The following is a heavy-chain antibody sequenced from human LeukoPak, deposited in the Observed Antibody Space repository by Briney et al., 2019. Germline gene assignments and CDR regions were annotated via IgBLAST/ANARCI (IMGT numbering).Heavy chain of an antibody. V-gene: IGHV4-39*07. CDR2: IYYSGST. Sequence: SETLSLTCTVSGYSISSSSYYWGWIRQPPGKGPEWIGSIYYSGSTSYNPSLKSRVTISIDTSKSQFSLKLSSVTAADTAVYYCARDQYYDVSTYYEIDYWGQGTLVTVSS. CDR1: GYSISSSSYY. D-gene: IGHD3-22*01. CDR3: ARDQYYDVSTYYEIDY. J-gene: IGHJ4*02.